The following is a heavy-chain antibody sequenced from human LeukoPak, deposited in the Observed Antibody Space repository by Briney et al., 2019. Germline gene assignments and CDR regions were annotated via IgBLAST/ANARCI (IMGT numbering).Heavy chain of an antibody. J-gene: IGHJ5*02. CDR1: GYTFTVYY. V-gene: IGHV1-2*02. CDR2: VNPNSGGT. D-gene: IGHD2-15*01. Sequence: ASVSVSSTASGYTFTVYYIHWVRQAPGQGLEWMGWVNPNSGGTNYAQKFQGRVTMTRDTSISTAYMDLSRLTSDDTAVYYCARVYLGYCSGGSCLSWFDPWGQGTLVTVSS. CDR3: ARVYLGYCSGGSCLSWFDP.